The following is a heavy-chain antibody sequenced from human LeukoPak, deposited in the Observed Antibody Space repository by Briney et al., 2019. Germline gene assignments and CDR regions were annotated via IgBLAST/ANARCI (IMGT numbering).Heavy chain of an antibody. CDR1: GGSISSSSYY. J-gene: IGHJ4*02. D-gene: IGHD3-22*01. CDR2: IYYSGST. V-gene: IGHV4-39*06. Sequence: SETLSLTCTVSGGSISSSSYYWGWIRQPPGKGLEWIGSIYYSGSTYYNPSLKSRVTISVDTSKNQFPLKLSSVTAADTAVYYCARDSKWGYYYDSSGYSEWGQGTLVTVSS. CDR3: ARDSKWGYYYDSSGYSE.